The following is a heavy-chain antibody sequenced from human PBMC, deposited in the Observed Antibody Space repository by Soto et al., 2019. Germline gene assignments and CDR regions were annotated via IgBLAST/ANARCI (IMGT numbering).Heavy chain of an antibody. CDR3: ARDWWYYGSGSYYYYYYGMDV. J-gene: IGHJ6*02. D-gene: IGHD3-10*01. CDR1: GFTFSSYE. V-gene: IGHV3-48*03. Sequence: EVQLVESGGGLVQPGGSLRLSCAASGFTFSSYEMNWVRQAPGKGLEWVSYISSSGSTIYYADSVKSRFTISRDNAKNSLYLQMNSLRAEDTAVYYCARDWWYYGSGSYYYYYYGMDVWGQGTTVTVSS. CDR2: ISSSGSTI.